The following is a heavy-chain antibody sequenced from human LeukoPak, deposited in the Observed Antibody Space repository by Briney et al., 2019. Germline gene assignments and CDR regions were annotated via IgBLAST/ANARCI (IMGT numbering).Heavy chain of an antibody. D-gene: IGHD3-9*01. J-gene: IGHJ4*02. CDR1: GGTFSSYA. V-gene: IGHV1-69*05. CDR2: IIPIFGTA. CDR3: ASGDILTGGDY. Sequence: SVKVSCKXSGGTFSSYAISWVRQAPGQGLEWMGGIIPIFGTANYAQKFQGRVTINTDEPTSTAYMELSSLRSEDTAVYYCASGDILTGGDYWGQGTLVTVSS.